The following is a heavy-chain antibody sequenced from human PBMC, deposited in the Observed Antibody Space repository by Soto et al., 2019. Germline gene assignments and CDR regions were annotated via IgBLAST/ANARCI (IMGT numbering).Heavy chain of an antibody. Sequence: QVQLQASGAGLVKPSGTLSLTCTVTGCSLSSGKWWSWVRHSPGKGLELIGQIYDSGGTRYTPSLKRGVPISVDKSKYHLSLNLSSMAAADAAVYYCARHGGKFFDYWGRGTMVTVST. CDR3: ARHGGKFFDY. J-gene: IGHJ5*01. V-gene: IGHV4-4*02. CDR1: GCSLSSGKW. CDR2: IYDSGGT. D-gene: IGHD3-3*01.